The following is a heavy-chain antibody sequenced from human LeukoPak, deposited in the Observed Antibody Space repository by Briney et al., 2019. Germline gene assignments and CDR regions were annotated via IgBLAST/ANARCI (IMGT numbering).Heavy chain of an antibody. Sequence: GGSLRLSCAASGFTFSRYAMNWVRQAPGKGLEWVSGSSGSGGGTFYADSVKGRFTISRDDSKDTLYLQMNSLRAEDTALYYCAKDLAVTTDYWGQGTLVTVSS. V-gene: IGHV3-23*01. CDR3: AKDLAVTTDY. J-gene: IGHJ4*02. CDR2: SSGSGGGT. D-gene: IGHD4-17*01. CDR1: GFTFSRYA.